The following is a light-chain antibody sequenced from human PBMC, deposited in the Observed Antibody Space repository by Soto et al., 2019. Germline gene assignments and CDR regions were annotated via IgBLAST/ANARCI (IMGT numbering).Light chain of an antibody. J-gene: IGLJ3*02. CDR1: SGDVGGYNY. CDR2: EVV. Sequence: QSALTQPPSASGSPGQSVTISCTGTSGDVGGYNYVSWYQQHPGAAPKLMIYEVVKRPSGVPDRFSGSKSGNTAALAVSGLKAEDESAYYCSSYGGDNNVVFGGGSKVTVL. V-gene: IGLV2-8*01. CDR3: SSYGGDNNVV.